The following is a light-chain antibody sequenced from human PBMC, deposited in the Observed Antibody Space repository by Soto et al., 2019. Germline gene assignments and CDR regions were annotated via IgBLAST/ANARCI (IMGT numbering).Light chain of an antibody. CDR3: QSYDSSLSGWV. Sequence: QSVLTQPPSMSGAPGQTVTISCTGSSFNIGADYDVHWYQQLPGRVPKLLIYGNTNRPSGVPDRFSGSTSGTSASLAITGLQAEDEADYYCQSYDSSLSGWVFGTGTKVTVL. CDR2: GNT. CDR1: SFNIGADYD. J-gene: IGLJ1*01. V-gene: IGLV1-40*01.